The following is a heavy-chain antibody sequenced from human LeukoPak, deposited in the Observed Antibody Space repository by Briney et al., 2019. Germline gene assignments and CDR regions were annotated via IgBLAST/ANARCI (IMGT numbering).Heavy chain of an antibody. CDR2: INPNSGDT. CDR1: GYTFTGHH. D-gene: IGHD2-2*01. V-gene: IGHV1-2*02. Sequence: ASVKVSCKASGYTFTGHHMHWVRQAPGQGLEWMGWINPNTGGQGLEWMGWINPNSGDTNYAQKFQGRVTMTRDTSISTAYMELSRLRSDDTAVYYCARFRVGIRGGESPKLNWFDPWGQGTLVTVSS. CDR3: ARFRVGIRGGESPKLNWFDP. J-gene: IGHJ5*02.